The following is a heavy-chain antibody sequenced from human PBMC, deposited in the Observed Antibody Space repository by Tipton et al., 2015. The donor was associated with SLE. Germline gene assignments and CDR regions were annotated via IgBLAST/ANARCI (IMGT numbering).Heavy chain of an antibody. CDR2: INHSGST. Sequence: TLSLTCTVSGGSISSYYWSWIRQPPGKGLEWIGEINHSGSTNYNPSLKRRVTISVDTSKNQFSLKLSSVTAADTAVYYCVRHRGRGYYVDYWGQGTLVTVSS. CDR3: VRHRGRGYYVDY. CDR1: GGSISSYY. D-gene: IGHD3-3*01. V-gene: IGHV4-34*01. J-gene: IGHJ4*02.